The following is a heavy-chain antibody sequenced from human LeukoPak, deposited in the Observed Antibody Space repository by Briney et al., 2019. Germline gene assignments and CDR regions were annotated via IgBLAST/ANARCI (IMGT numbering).Heavy chain of an antibody. CDR1: GFTFSSYS. V-gene: IGHV3-21*01. J-gene: IGHJ3*02. CDR3: ARDFNGGAFDI. Sequence: GGSLRLSCAASGFTFSSYSMNWVRQAPGKGLEWVSSISSSSGYIYYADSVKGRFTISRDNAKNSLYLQMNSLRAEDTAVYYCARDFNGGAFDIWGQGTMVTVSS. CDR2: ISSSSGYI. D-gene: IGHD7-27*01.